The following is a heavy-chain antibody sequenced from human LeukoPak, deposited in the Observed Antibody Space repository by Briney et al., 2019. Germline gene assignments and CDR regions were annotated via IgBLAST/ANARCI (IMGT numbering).Heavy chain of an antibody. D-gene: IGHD6-13*01. CDR2: IYTSGST. V-gene: IGHV4-4*07. Sequence: PSETPSLTCTVSGGSISSYYWSWIRQPAGKGLEWIGRIYTSGSTNYNPSLKSRVTMSVDTSKNQFSLKLSSVTAADTAVYYCARDLSGIAAAGSYYYYMDVWGKGPRSPSP. J-gene: IGHJ6*03. CDR3: ARDLSGIAAAGSYYYYMDV. CDR1: GGSISSYY.